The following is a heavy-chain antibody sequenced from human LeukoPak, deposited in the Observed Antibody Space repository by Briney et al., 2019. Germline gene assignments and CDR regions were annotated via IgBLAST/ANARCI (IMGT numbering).Heavy chain of an antibody. CDR3: AYRRVETYFFDY. V-gene: IGHV2-5*02. J-gene: IGHJ4*02. CDR2: IYWDDDK. CDR1: GFSLSTSGVG. Sequence: SGPTLVKPTQTLTLTCTFSGFSLSTSGVGVGWIRQPPGKALEWLGFIYWDDDKRYSPSLNSRLTITKDTSKNQVVLTMTNMDPVDTATYYCAYRRVETYFFDYWGQGTPVTVSS.